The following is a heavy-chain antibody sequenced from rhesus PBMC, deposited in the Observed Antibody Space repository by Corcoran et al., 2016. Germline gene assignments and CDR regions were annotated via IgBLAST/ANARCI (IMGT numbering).Heavy chain of an antibody. D-gene: IGHD3-3*01. CDR3: ARGPLNFWSGYHIPD. J-gene: IGHJ4*01. CDR1: GGSISGYYY. V-gene: IGHV4-73*01. Sequence: QVKLQQWGEGLVKPSETLSLTCAVYGGSISGYYYWSWIRPPPGKGLERIGYIYGNSEKTNYNPALKNSITISKETSKNQVSRKLSSGTAADTAVYYCARGPLNFWSGYHIPDWGQGVLVTVSS. CDR2: IYGNSEKT.